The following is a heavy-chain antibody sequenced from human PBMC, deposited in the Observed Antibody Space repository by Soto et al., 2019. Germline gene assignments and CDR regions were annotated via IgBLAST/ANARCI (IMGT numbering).Heavy chain of an antibody. Sequence: GGSLRLSCAASGFNFNYYWMHWVRQAPGKGLVWVSHINSDGSDTNYADSVKGRFTISRDNAKNTLYLQMNSLTVEDTAVYYCTRRFQLQFDFWGQGTLVTVSS. J-gene: IGHJ5*01. CDR3: TRRFQLQFDF. D-gene: IGHD1-1*01. CDR1: GFNFNYYW. V-gene: IGHV3-74*01. CDR2: INSDGSDT.